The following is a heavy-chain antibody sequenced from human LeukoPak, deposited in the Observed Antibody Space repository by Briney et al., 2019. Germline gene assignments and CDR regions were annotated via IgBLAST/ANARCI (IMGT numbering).Heavy chain of an antibody. J-gene: IGHJ5*02. CDR1: GGSISSYY. Sequence: KPSETLSLTCTVSGGSISSYYWSWIRQPPGKGLEWIGYIYYSGSTNYNPSLKSRVTISVDTSKNQFSLKLSSVTAADTAVYYCASSVYGSRHNWFDPWGQGTLVTVSS. CDR2: IYYSGST. D-gene: IGHD3-10*01. CDR3: ASSVYGSRHNWFDP. V-gene: IGHV4-59*01.